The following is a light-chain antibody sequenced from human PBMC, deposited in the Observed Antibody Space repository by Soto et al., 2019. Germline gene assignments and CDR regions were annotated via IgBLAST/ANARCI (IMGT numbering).Light chain of an antibody. Sequence: QSVVTQSPSASGTPGQRVTISCSGSSSNIENTAVNWYQQFPGTAPKLLIYRNNQRPSGVPDRFSGSKSGTSASLAISGLQSDDESDYYCAAWDDSLNGWVFGGGTKLTVL. CDR1: SSNIENTA. V-gene: IGLV1-44*01. J-gene: IGLJ3*02. CDR2: RNN. CDR3: AAWDDSLNGWV.